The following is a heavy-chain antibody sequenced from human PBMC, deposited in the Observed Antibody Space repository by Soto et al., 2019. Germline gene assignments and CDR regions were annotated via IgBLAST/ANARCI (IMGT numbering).Heavy chain of an antibody. CDR2: INHSGFT. CDR1: GGSFSGYY. Sequence: QVQLQQWGAGLLEPSETLSLTCAVYGGSFSGYYWTWVRQPPGKGLEWIGEINHSGFTNHNPSLKSRVTISIDTSKNQFSLHLTSVTAADTAVYFCARVGGSYFIDFWDQAALVTVSS. D-gene: IGHD1-26*01. J-gene: IGHJ4*02. V-gene: IGHV4-34*01. CDR3: ARVGGSYFIDF.